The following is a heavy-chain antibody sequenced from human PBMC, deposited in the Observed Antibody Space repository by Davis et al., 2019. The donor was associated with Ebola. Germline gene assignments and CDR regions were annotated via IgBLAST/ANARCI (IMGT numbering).Heavy chain of an antibody. V-gene: IGHV1-69*04. CDR2: IIPILGIA. D-gene: IGHD6-13*01. CDR1: GGTFSSYA. Sequence: SVKVSCKASGGTFSSYAISWVRQAPGQGLEWMGRIIPILGIANYAQKFQGRVTITADKSTSTAYMERSSLRSEDTAVYYCASTSGYSSSWYGFNCDYWGQGTLVTVSS. CDR3: ASTSGYSSSWYGFNCDY. J-gene: IGHJ4*02.